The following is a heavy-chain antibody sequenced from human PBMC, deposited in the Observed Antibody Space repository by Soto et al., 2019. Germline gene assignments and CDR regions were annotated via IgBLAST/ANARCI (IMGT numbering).Heavy chain of an antibody. J-gene: IGHJ4*02. CDR3: ARGLNWKYYFDY. D-gene: IGHD1-20*01. Sequence: VQLVESGGGVVQPGRSLRLSCAASGFTFSSYGMHWVRQAPGKGLDWVALIWYDGSNEYYADSVKGRFTISRDNSKNTLYLQMNSLRAEDTAVYYCARGLNWKYYFDYWGQGTLVTVSS. V-gene: IGHV3-33*01. CDR1: GFTFSSYG. CDR2: IWYDGSNE.